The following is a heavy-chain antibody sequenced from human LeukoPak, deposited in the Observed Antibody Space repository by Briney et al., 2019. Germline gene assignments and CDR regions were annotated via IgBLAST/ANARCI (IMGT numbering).Heavy chain of an antibody. D-gene: IGHD2-15*01. V-gene: IGHV4-59*01. J-gene: IGHJ4*02. CDR1: GDSINSNY. CDR3: ARLLAGCPGGRCRAHFDY. Sequence: SETLSLTCGVSGDSINSNYWSWMRQPPGKGLEWIGYIYYGGSTNYNPSLKSRVSMSLDTSKNQFSLNLSSVTAADTAVYHCARLLAGCPGGRCRAHFDYWGQGTLVTVSS. CDR2: IYYGGST.